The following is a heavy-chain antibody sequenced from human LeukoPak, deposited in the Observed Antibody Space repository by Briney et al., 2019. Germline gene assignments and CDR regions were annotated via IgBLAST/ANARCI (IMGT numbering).Heavy chain of an antibody. Sequence: GGSLRLSCVASGFIFSAYSMTWVRQAPGKGLDWVSSISVSGGGTYYADSVRGRFTISRDNSKNTLYLHMNSLRAEDTAAYYCVKDWRDESNCGGDCLQYWGQGTLVTVSS. J-gene: IGHJ4*02. V-gene: IGHV3-23*01. CDR2: ISVSGGGT. CDR1: GFIFSAYS. D-gene: IGHD2-21*02. CDR3: VKDWRDESNCGGDCLQY.